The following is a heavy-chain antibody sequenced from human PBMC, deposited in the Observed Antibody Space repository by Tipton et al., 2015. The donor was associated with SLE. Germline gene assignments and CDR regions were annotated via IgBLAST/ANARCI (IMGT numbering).Heavy chain of an antibody. CDR2: IYSSGST. J-gene: IGHJ4*02. CDR1: GGSVSSATYF. V-gene: IGHV4-61*02. D-gene: IGHD5-18*01. Sequence: TLSLTCTVSGGSVSSATYFWNWIRQPAGKGLEWIGRIYSSGSTNYNPSLKSRVTISVDPSKNQFSLKLSSVTAADTAVYYCARALGYNYSYDYFDYWGQGTLVTVSS. CDR3: ARALGYNYSYDYFDY.